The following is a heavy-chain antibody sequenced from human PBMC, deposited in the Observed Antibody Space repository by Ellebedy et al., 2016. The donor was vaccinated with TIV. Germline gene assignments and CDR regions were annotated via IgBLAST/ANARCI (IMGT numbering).Heavy chain of an antibody. V-gene: IGHV4-39*01. CDR2: INYGGST. J-gene: IGHJ3*01. D-gene: IGHD6-19*01. Sequence: SETLSLXXTVSGGSISTGSYFWGWIRQPPGKGLEWIGSINYGGSTYYNSSLKSRVTIFVDTSKNQLSLKLTSMTAADTAVYYCARQGGEWNARGWGRAFDFWGQGTMATVSS. CDR3: ARQGGEWNARGWGRAFDF. CDR1: GGSISTGSYF.